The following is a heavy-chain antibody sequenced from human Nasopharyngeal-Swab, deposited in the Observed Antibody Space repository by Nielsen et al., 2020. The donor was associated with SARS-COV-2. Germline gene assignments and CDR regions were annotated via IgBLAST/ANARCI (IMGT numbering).Heavy chain of an antibody. Sequence: ASVKVSCKASGYTFTSYAMNWVRQAPGQGLEWMGWINPNTGNPTYAQGFPGRFVFSLDTSVSTAYLQISSLKAEDTAVYYCARESYDILTGPSYYYGMDVWGQGTTVTVSS. D-gene: IGHD3-9*01. CDR2: INPNTGNP. J-gene: IGHJ6*02. CDR1: GYTFTSYA. V-gene: IGHV7-4-1*02. CDR3: ARESYDILTGPSYYYGMDV.